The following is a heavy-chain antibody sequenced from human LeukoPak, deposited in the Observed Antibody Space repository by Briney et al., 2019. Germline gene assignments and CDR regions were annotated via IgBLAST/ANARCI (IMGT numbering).Heavy chain of an antibody. V-gene: IGHV1-69*05. CDR3: AREGYCSSTSCYTPYDAFDI. CDR1: GGTFSSYA. D-gene: IGHD2-2*02. J-gene: IGHJ3*02. CDR2: IIPIFGTA. Sequence: GASVKVSCKASGGTFSSYAISWVRQAPGQGLEWMGGIIPIFGTANYAQKFQGRVTITTDESTSTAYMELSSLRSEDTAVYYCAREGYCSSTSCYTPYDAFDIWGQGTMVTVSS.